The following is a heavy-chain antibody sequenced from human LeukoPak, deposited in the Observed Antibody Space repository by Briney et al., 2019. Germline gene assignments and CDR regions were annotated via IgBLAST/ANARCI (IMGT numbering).Heavy chain of an antibody. CDR1: GFTFSSYC. V-gene: IGHV3-21*01. CDR2: ISSSSSYI. J-gene: IGHJ4*02. CDR3: ARGWLGSGLDY. Sequence: PGGSLTLSCAASGFTFSSYCMNWVRQAPGKGLEWVSTISSSSSYIYYADSVKGRFTISRDNAKNSLYLQMNSLRAEDTAVYYCARGWLGSGLDYWGQGTLVTVSS. D-gene: IGHD6-19*01.